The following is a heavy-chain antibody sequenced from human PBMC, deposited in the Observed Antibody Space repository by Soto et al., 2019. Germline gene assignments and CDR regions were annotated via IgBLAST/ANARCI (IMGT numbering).Heavy chain of an antibody. CDR2: ISGSGGST. V-gene: IGHV3-23*01. CDR3: AKSLSWVATVTKTCYYYGMGV. Sequence: AWVSLRLSCAASGGTFSSYAMSWVRQAPGKGLEWVSAISGSGGSTYYADSVKGRFTISRDNSKNTLYLQLNSLRAEDTAVYYCAKSLSWVATVTKTCYYYGMGVWGQGTTGTVSS. D-gene: IGHD5-12*01. J-gene: IGHJ6*02. CDR1: GGTFSSYA.